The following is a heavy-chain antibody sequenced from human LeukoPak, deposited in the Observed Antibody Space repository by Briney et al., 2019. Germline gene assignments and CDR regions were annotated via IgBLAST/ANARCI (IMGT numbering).Heavy chain of an antibody. J-gene: IGHJ4*02. CDR2: TNQDESEK. CDR1: GFTFSRYW. Sequence: PGGSLRLSCAASGFTFSRYWMSWVRQAPGKGLERVANTNQDESEKYFVDSVKGRFTISRDNAKNSLYLQMNGLRAEDTAVYYCARVPGDFWGQGTLVTVSS. CDR3: ARVPGDF. V-gene: IGHV3-7*02.